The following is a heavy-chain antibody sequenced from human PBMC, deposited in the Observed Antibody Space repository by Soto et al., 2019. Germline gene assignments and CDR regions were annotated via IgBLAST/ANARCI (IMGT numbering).Heavy chain of an antibody. CDR2: IYHSGST. Sequence: PSETLSLTCAVSGGSISSGGYSWSWLRQPPGKGLEWIGYIYHSGSTYYNPSLKSRVTISVDRSKNQFSQKLSSVTAADTAVYYCTSLHFRMNLFDPWGQGTLVTVSS. CDR1: GGSISSGGYS. D-gene: IGHD1-7*01. J-gene: IGHJ5*02. CDR3: TSLHFRMNLFDP. V-gene: IGHV4-30-2*01.